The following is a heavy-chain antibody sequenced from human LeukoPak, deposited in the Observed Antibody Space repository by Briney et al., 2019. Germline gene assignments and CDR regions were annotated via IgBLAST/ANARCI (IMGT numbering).Heavy chain of an antibody. CDR1: GFTFRSFS. D-gene: IGHD2-8*01. CDR2: ISADGTRT. V-gene: IGHV3-23*01. Sequence: GGSLRLSCVASGFTFRSFSMIWVRQVPGKSPEWVSEISADGTRTYYTDSVKGRFTVARDNSKNTMYLEMSSPRDEDTAVYHCARGVNGAFDHWGQGTPVTVSS. CDR3: ARGVNGAFDH. J-gene: IGHJ4*02.